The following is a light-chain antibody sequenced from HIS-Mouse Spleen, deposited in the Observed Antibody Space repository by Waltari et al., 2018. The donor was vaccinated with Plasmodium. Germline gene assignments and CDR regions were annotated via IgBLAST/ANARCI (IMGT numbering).Light chain of an antibody. CDR1: PGISSY. CDR2: AAS. Sequence: AIWMTQSPSLLSASTGDRVTISCRMSPGISSYLAWYQQKPGKAPELLIYAASTLQSGVPSRFSGSGSGTDFTLTISCLQSEDFATYYCQQYYSFPRTFGQGIKVEIK. CDR3: QQYYSFPRT. V-gene: IGKV1D-8*02. J-gene: IGKJ1*01.